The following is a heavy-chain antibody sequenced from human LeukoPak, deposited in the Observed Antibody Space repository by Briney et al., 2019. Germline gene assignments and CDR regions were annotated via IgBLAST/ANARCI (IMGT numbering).Heavy chain of an antibody. V-gene: IGHV3-23*01. Sequence: PGGSLRLSCAASGFTFSSYAMSWVRQAPGKGLEWVSATSGSGGSTYYADSVKGRFTISRDNSKNTLYLQMNSLRAEDTAVYYCAKSRDLPLDAFDIWGQGTMVTVSS. J-gene: IGHJ3*02. CDR3: AKSRDLPLDAFDI. CDR2: TSGSGGST. CDR1: GFTFSSYA.